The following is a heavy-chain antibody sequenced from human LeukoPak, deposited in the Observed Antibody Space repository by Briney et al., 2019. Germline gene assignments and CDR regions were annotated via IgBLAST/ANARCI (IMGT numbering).Heavy chain of an antibody. V-gene: IGHV3-74*01. D-gene: IGHD4-17*01. CDR2: VTSDGSTT. CDR3: ARDLYGPDY. J-gene: IGHJ4*02. Sequence: GGSLRLSCAASGFTFRNSWMHWVREAPGKGLVWVSRVTSDGSTTSYADSVKGRFTISRDNAENTLYLQMNGLRVEDTAVYYCARDLYGPDYWGQGTLVTVSS. CDR1: GFTFRNSW.